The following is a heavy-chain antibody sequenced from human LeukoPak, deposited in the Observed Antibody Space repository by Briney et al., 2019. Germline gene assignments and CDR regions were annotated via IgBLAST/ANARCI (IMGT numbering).Heavy chain of an antibody. J-gene: IGHJ3*02. D-gene: IGHD3-10*01. CDR2: INPSGGST. V-gene: IGHV1-46*01. Sequence: GASVKVSCKPSGYTFTSFYIHWVRQAPGQGLEWMGIINPSGGSTSYAQKFQGRVTMTRDTSTSTVYMELSSLRSEDTAVYYCARAYYYTSGTYYPPRDIWGQGTMVTVSS. CDR3: ARAYYYTSGTYYPPRDI. CDR1: GYTFTSFY.